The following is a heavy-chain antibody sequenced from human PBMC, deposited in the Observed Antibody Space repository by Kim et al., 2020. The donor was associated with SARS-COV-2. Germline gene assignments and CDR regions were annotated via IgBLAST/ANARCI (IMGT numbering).Heavy chain of an antibody. CDR1: GFTFSSYG. D-gene: IGHD4-17*01. CDR2: ISYDGSNK. Sequence: GGSLRLSCAASGFTFSSYGMHWVRQAPGKGLEWVAVISYDGSNKYYADSAKGRFTISRDNSKNTLYLQMNSLRAEDTAVYYCAKDVVGYGDYPVDYWGQG. V-gene: IGHV3-30*18. CDR3: AKDVVGYGDYPVDY. J-gene: IGHJ4*02.